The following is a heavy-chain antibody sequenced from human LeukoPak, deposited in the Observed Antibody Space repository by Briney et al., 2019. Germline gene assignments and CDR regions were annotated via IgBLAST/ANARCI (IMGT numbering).Heavy chain of an antibody. D-gene: IGHD3-22*01. V-gene: IGHV1-46*01. Sequence: GASVKVSCKAFRYTFTSYYMHWVRQARGQGLEWMGIINPSGGSTSYAQKFQGRVTMTRDTSTSTVYMELSSLRSEDTAVYYCARDRTDYYDSSGYHDYWGQGALVTVSS. J-gene: IGHJ4*02. CDR1: RYTFTSYY. CDR2: INPSGGST. CDR3: ARDRTDYYDSSGYHDY.